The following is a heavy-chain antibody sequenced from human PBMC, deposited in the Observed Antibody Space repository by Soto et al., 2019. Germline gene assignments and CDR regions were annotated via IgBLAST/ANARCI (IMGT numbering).Heavy chain of an antibody. J-gene: IGHJ4*02. V-gene: IGHV1-69*13. CDR3: ARVPSSGSYYDY. Sequence: SVKVSCKASGGTFSSYAISWVRQAPGQGLEWMGGIIPIFGTANYAQKFQGRVTITADESTSTAYMELSSLRSEDTAVYYCARVPSSGSYYDYWGQGTLVTVSS. CDR1: GGTFSSYA. CDR2: IIPIFGTA. D-gene: IGHD1-26*01.